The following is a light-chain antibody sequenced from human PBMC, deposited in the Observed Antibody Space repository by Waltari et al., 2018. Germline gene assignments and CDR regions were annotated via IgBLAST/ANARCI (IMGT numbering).Light chain of an antibody. CDR3: CSYARGNTLYL. CDR2: DVG. CDR1: SSDVGGYNY. V-gene: IGLV2-23*02. J-gene: IGLJ1*01. Sequence: QSALTQPASVSGSPGQSITISCTGTSSDVGGYNYVSWYLQYPGKAPKLMIYDVGERPTGVADRFSGSKSGNTASLTISGLQAEDEADYYCCSYARGNTLYLFGTGTKVTV.